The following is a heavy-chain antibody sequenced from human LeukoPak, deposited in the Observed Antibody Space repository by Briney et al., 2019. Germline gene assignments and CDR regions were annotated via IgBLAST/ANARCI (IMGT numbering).Heavy chain of an antibody. CDR3: AIRILCGGDCYPYFDY. Sequence: VASVKVSCKASGGTFSSYAISWVRQAPGQGLEWMGRIIPILGIANYAQKFQGRVTITADKSTSTAYMELSSLRSEDTAVYYCAIRILCGGDCYPYFDYWGQGTLVTVSS. D-gene: IGHD2-21*02. CDR2: IIPILGIA. J-gene: IGHJ4*02. CDR1: GGTFSSYA. V-gene: IGHV1-69*04.